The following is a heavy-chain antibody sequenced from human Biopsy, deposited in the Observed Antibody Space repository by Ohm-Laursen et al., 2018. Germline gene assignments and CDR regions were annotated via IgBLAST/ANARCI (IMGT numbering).Heavy chain of an antibody. D-gene: IGHD6-19*01. CDR1: GDSVSSGSFY. V-gene: IGHV4-61*01. Sequence: TLSLTCTVSGDSVSSGSFYWTWIRQPPGQGLEYIGYIYDRGSTANYNPSLESRVTMSVDMPKNQFSLKLSSVTAADTAIYYCARGMRSSGWPYFDSWGQGTLVTVSS. CDR2: IYDRGSTA. J-gene: IGHJ4*02. CDR3: ARGMRSSGWPYFDS.